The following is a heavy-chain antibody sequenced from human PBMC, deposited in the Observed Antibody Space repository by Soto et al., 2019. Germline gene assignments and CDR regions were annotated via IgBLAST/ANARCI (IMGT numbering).Heavy chain of an antibody. J-gene: IGHJ6*02. V-gene: IGHV1-69*12. Sequence: QVQLVQSGAEVKKPGSSVKVSCKASGGTFSSYAISWVRQAPGQGLEWMGGIIPIFGTANYAQKFQGRVTITADESTSKAYMELSSLRSEDTAVYYCARSFRVWEGDYVWGSYRYEFGYYYGMDVWGQGTTVTVSS. D-gene: IGHD3-16*02. CDR1: GGTFSSYA. CDR3: ARSFRVWEGDYVWGSYRYEFGYYYGMDV. CDR2: IIPIFGTA.